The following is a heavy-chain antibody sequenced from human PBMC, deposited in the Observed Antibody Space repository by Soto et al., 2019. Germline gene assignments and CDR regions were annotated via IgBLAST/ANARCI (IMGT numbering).Heavy chain of an antibody. V-gene: IGHV3-30*18. CDR1: GFTFSSYG. J-gene: IGHJ4*02. CDR3: AKNADPSGSYYFAY. CDR2: ISYDGSNK. D-gene: IGHD1-26*01. Sequence: GGSLRLSCAASGFTFSSYGMHWVRQAPGKGLEWVAVISYDGSNKYYADSVKGRFTISRDNSKNTLYLQMNSLRAEDTAVYYCAKNADPSGSYYFAYWGQGPLVTVS.